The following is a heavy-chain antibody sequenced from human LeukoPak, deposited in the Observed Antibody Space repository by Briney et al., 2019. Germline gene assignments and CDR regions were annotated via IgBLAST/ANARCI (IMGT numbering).Heavy chain of an antibody. V-gene: IGHV1-69*13. CDR2: IIPILGTA. D-gene: IGHD4-23*01. CDR3: ARVGAYGGNSGTTSYYFDY. Sequence: ASVKVSCKASGYTFTGYYMHWVRQAPGQGLEWMGGIIPILGTANYAQKFQGRVTITADESTSTAYMELSSLRSEDTAVYYCARVGAYGGNSGTTSYYFDYWGQGTLVTVSS. J-gene: IGHJ4*02. CDR1: GYTFTGYY.